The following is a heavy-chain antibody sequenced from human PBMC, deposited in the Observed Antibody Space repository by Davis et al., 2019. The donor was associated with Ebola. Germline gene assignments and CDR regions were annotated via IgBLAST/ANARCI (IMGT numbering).Heavy chain of an antibody. V-gene: IGHV1-69*06. CDR1: GGTFSSYA. D-gene: IGHD6-19*01. J-gene: IGHJ1*01. Sequence: SVKVSCKASGGTFSSYAISWVRQAPGQGLEWRGGIIPILGTANYAQKFQGRVTITADKSTSTAYMELSSLRSEDTAVYYCARGFVEQWLDYFQHWGQGTLVTVSS. CDR3: ARGFVEQWLDYFQH. CDR2: IIPILGTA.